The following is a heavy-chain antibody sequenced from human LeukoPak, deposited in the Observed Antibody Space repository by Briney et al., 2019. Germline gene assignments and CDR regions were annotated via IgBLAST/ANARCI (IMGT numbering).Heavy chain of an antibody. V-gene: IGHV3-23*01. J-gene: IGHJ4*02. Sequence: GGSLRLSCAASGLTFSSYAMSWVRQAPGKGLEWVSSISGSGGSTYYADSVKGRFTISRDNSKNTLYLQMNSLRAEDTAVYYCAKKATFYYDSSGYYFDYWGQGTLVTVSS. CDR1: GLTFSSYA. CDR2: ISGSGGST. D-gene: IGHD3-22*01. CDR3: AKKATFYYDSSGYYFDY.